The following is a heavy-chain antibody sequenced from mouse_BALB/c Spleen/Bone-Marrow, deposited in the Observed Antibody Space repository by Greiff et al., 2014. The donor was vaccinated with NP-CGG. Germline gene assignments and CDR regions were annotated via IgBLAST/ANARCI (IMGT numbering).Heavy chain of an antibody. CDR3: AREDYFDY. CDR1: GYTFSSYW. V-gene: IGHV1-9*01. CDR2: ILPGSGNT. J-gene: IGHJ2*02. Sequence: QVQLKQSGAELMKPGASVKISCKATGYTFSSYWIEWVKQRPGHGLEWIGEILPGSGNTNYNEKFKGKATFTADTSSNSAYMQLSRLTSEDSAVYYCAREDYFDYWGQGTSLTVSS.